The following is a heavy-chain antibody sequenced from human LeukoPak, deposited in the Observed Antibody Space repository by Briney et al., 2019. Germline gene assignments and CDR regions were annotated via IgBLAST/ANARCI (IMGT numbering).Heavy chain of an antibody. J-gene: IGHJ3*01. V-gene: IGHV3-9*03. CDR1: GFSFDDYA. D-gene: IGHD1-26*01. CDR3: VKGVGVASLIVDALRF. CDR2: ITWNSGNI. Sequence: GGSLRLSCAASGFSFDDYAMHRVRQAPGKGLEWVSGITWNSGNILYADSVKGRFTISRDNAKNSLYLQMNSLRPEDMALYYCVKGVGVASLIVDALRFWGQGTMVTVSS.